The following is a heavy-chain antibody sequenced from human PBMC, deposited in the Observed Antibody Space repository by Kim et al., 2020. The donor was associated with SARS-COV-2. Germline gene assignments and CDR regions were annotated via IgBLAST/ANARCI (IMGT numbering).Heavy chain of an antibody. Sequence: GGSLRLSCTTSGFTFTGHAMSWVRQAPGKGLEWVSGIDGSGGTTYYVDSVRGRFTISRDDSKNTLYLQMSALRGDDTAVYYCMKGGWGWIWDHWGQGTLVTVSS. V-gene: IGHV3-23*01. CDR1: GFTFTGHA. CDR2: IDGSGGTT. D-gene: IGHD2-21*01. CDR3: MKGGWGWIWDH. J-gene: IGHJ4*02.